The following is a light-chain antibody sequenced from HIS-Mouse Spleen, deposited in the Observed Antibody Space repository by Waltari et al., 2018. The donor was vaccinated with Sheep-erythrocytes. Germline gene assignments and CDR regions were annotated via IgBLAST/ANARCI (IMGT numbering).Light chain of an antibody. Sequence: NFMLTQPHSVSESPGKTVTISCTRSSGSIASNYVQWYQHRPGSAPTTVIYEDNQRPSGVPDRFSGSLDSSSNSASLTISGLKTEDEADYYCQSYDSSNHGVFGGGTKLTVL. CDR1: SGSIASNY. V-gene: IGLV6-57*04. CDR3: QSYDSSNHGV. J-gene: IGLJ3*02. CDR2: EDN.